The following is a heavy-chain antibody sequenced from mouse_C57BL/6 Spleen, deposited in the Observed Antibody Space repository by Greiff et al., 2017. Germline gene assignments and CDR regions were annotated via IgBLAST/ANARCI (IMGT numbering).Heavy chain of an antibody. CDR1: GYTFTSYT. D-gene: IGHD1-1*01. J-gene: IGHJ3*01. Sequence: VKLQQSGAELARPGASVKMSCKASGYTFTSYTMHWVKQRPGQGLEWIGYINPSSGYTKYNQKFKDKATLTADKSSSTAYMQLSSLTSEDSAVYYCARWHYYDSSYPAWFAYWGQGTLVTVSA. V-gene: IGHV1-4*01. CDR2: INPSSGYT. CDR3: ARWHYYDSSYPAWFAY.